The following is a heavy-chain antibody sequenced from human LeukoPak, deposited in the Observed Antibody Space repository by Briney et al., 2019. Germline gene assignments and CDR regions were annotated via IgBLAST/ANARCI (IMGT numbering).Heavy chain of an antibody. CDR1: GFTFSTYS. CDR3: ARGQYSSGPEDY. Sequence: PGGSLRPSCAASGFTFSTYSMNWVRQAPGKGLEWVSYISSSGATIYYSDSVRGRFTISRDNAKNSLYLQMNSLRAEDTAAYYCARGQYSSGPEDYWGQGTLVSVSS. D-gene: IGHD6-19*01. V-gene: IGHV3-48*01. CDR2: ISSSGATI. J-gene: IGHJ4*02.